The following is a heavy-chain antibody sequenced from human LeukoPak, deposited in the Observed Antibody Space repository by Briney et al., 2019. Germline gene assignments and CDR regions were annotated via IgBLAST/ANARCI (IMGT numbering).Heavy chain of an antibody. Sequence: SVKVSCKASGGTFSSYAISWVRQAPGQGLEWMGRIIPIFGTANYAQKFQGRVTITTDESTSTAYMELSSLRSEDTAVYYCARGGDYYDSSGLKEAFDIWGQGIMVTVSS. CDR2: IIPIFGTA. CDR1: GGTFSSYA. D-gene: IGHD3-22*01. CDR3: ARGGDYYDSSGLKEAFDI. V-gene: IGHV1-69*05. J-gene: IGHJ3*02.